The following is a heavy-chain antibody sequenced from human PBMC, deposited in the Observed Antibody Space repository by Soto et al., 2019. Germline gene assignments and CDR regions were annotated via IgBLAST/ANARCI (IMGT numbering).Heavy chain of an antibody. CDR1: GFTFSNYW. CDR2: IKQDGSEK. CDR3: ARDLGILTGPDY. D-gene: IGHD3-9*01. V-gene: IGHV3-7*03. J-gene: IGHJ4*02. Sequence: EVQLVESGGDLVQPGGSLRLSCAASGFTFSNYWMSWVRQAPGKGLEWVANIKQDGSEKYYVGSVKGRFTISRDNAKNSLYLQMNILRAEDTAVYYCARDLGILTGPDYWGQGTLVTVSS.